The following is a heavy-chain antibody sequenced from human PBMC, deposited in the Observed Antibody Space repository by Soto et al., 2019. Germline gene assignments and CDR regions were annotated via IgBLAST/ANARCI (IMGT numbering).Heavy chain of an antibody. CDR2: IYYSGIT. CDR3: ARFVDTAMVTVTSYYYGMDV. Sequence: SETLSLTCTVSGGSISSGVYYWNWIRQHPGKVLEWIGYIYYSGITYYNPSLKSRVTISVDTSKNQFSLKLSSVTAADTAVYYCARFVDTAMVTVTSYYYGMDVWGQGTTVTVSS. CDR1: GGSISSGVYY. V-gene: IGHV4-31*03. J-gene: IGHJ6*02. D-gene: IGHD5-18*01.